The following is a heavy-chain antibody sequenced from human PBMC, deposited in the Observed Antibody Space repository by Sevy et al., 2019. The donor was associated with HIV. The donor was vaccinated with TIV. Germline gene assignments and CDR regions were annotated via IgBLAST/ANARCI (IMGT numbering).Heavy chain of an antibody. J-gene: IGHJ6*02. CDR2: ISYDGRNQ. D-gene: IGHD3-16*01. V-gene: IGHV3-30-3*01. Sequence: GGSLRLSCGVSGFPFSRHAMHWVRQAPGKGLEWVAVISYDGRNQDYADSVKGRFTISRDSPMNTLHLQMNSLRVEDTALYFCAGEGGPRQIDVWGQGTTVTVSS. CDR3: AGEGGPRQIDV. CDR1: GFPFSRHA.